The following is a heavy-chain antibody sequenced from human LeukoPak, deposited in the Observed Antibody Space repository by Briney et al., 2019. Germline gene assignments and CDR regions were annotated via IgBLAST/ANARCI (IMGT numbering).Heavy chain of an antibody. CDR2: ISWNSGSI. V-gene: IGHV3-9*01. CDR3: AKEGVRGVYFDY. D-gene: IGHD3-10*01. CDR1: GFTFDDYA. Sequence: PGRSLRLSCAASGFTFDDYAMHWVRQAPGKGLEWVSGISWNSGSIAYADSVKGRFTISRDNAKNSLYLQMNSLRAEDTALYYCAKEGVRGVYFDYWGQGTLVTVSS. J-gene: IGHJ4*02.